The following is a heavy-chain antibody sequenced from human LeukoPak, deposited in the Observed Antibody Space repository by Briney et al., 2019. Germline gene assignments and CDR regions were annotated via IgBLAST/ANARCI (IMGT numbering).Heavy chain of an antibody. Sequence: ASVKVSCKASGGTFSSYAISWVRQAPGQGLEWMGGIIPIFGTANYAQKFQGRVTITADESTSTAYMELSSLRSEDTAVHYCARRGYSYGYGGFFDYWGQGTLVTVSS. J-gene: IGHJ4*02. CDR2: IIPIFGTA. D-gene: IGHD5-18*01. V-gene: IGHV1-69*01. CDR3: ARRGYSYGYGGFFDY. CDR1: GGTFSSYA.